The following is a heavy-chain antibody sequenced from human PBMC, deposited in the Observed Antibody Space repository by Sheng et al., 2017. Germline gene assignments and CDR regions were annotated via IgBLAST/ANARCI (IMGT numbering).Heavy chain of an antibody. D-gene: IGHD3-3*01. Sequence: EVQLVESGGGLVKPGGSLRLSCAASGFTFSNAWMSWVRQAPGKGLEWVGRIKSKTDGGTTDYAAPVKGRFTISRDDSKNTLYLQMNSLKTEDTAVYYCTTGMGPPRFLEWLQPFDYWGQGTLVTVSS. CDR2: IKSKTDGGTT. CDR3: TTGMGPPRFLEWLQPFDY. J-gene: IGHJ4*02. CDR1: GFTFSNAW. V-gene: IGHV3-15*01.